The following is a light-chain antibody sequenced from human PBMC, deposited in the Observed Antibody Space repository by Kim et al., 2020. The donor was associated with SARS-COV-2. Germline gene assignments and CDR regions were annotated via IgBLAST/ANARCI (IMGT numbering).Light chain of an antibody. CDR1: QSVLHSSNNKNY. CDR2: WAT. J-gene: IGKJ4*01. V-gene: IGKV4-1*01. Sequence: ATINCKSSQSVLHSSNNKNYLAWYQQKAGQPPKLLIYWATTRESGVPDRFSGSGSGTDFTLTISSLQAEDVAVYYCQQYFNTPLTFGGGTKVEIK. CDR3: QQYFNTPLT.